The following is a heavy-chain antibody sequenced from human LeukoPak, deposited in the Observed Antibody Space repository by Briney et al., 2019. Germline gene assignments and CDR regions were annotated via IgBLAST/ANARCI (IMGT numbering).Heavy chain of an antibody. CDR3: ARDLHAIRYFDWLLYL. V-gene: IGHV3-30*04. D-gene: IGHD3-9*01. Sequence: PGRSLRLSCAASGFTFSSYAMHWVRQAPGKGLEWVAVISYDGSNKYYADSVKGRFTISRDNSKNTLYLQMNSLRAEDTAVYYCARDLHAIRYFDWLLYLWGQGTLVTVSS. J-gene: IGHJ4*02. CDR2: ISYDGSNK. CDR1: GFTFSSYA.